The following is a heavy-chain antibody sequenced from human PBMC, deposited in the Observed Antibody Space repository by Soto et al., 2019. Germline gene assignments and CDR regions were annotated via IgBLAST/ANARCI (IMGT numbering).Heavy chain of an antibody. Sequence: QPGGSLRLSCEVSEFSFSTYGVHWVRQAPGKGLEWVAVISNDGSLKYYPESVRGRFVITRDNSKNTLYLQMNSLRAEDTAVYYCAKDFSSRTAGGTWAHYFDDWGQGTLVTVSS. CDR3: AKDFSSRTAGGTWAHYFDD. V-gene: IGHV3-30*18. CDR2: ISNDGSLK. D-gene: IGHD1-26*01. J-gene: IGHJ4*02. CDR1: EFSFSTYG.